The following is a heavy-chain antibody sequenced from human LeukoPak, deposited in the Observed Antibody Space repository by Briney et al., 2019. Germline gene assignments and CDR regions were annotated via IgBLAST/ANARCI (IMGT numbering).Heavy chain of an antibody. D-gene: IGHD3-10*01. CDR1: GGSISSGGYS. CDR3: ARTYYYGSGSYSPDYYFDY. J-gene: IGHJ4*02. Sequence: TLSLTCAVPGGSISSGGYSWSWIRQPPGKGLEWIGYILHSGSTYFNPSLKSRVTISVDRSKNQFSPKLNSVTAADTAVYYCARTYYYGSGSYSPDYYFDYWGQGTLVTVSS. CDR2: ILHSGST. V-gene: IGHV4-30-2*01.